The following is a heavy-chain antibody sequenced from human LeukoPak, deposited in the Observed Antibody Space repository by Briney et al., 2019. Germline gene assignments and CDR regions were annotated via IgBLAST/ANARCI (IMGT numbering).Heavy chain of an antibody. V-gene: IGHV4-59*08. CDR3: ASSIVATTYDY. CDR2: IYYSGST. Sequence: PSETLSLTCAVYGGSFSGYYWSWIRQPPGKGLEWIGYIYYSGSTNYNPSLKSRVTISVDTSKNQFSLKLSSVTAANTAVYYCASSIVATTYDYWGQGTLVTVSS. D-gene: IGHD5-12*01. J-gene: IGHJ4*02. CDR1: GGSFSGYY.